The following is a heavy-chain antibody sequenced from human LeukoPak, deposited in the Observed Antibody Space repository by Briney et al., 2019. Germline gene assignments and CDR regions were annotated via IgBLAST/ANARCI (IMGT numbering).Heavy chain of an antibody. V-gene: IGHV3-21*01. CDR3: ARALYSGSYLFDY. CDR1: GFTFSSYS. CDR2: ISSSSSYI. J-gene: IGHJ4*02. D-gene: IGHD1-26*01. Sequence: GGSLRLSCAASGFTFSSYSMNWVRQAPGKGLEWVSSISSSSSYIYYADSVKGRFTISRDNAKNSLYLQMNSLRAEDTAVYYYARALYSGSYLFDYWGQGTLVTVSS.